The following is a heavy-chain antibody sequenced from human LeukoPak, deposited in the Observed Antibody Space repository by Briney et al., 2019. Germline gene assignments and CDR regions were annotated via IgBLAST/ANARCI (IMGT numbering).Heavy chain of an antibody. V-gene: IGHV4-4*09. D-gene: IGHD1-26*01. Sequence: SETLSLTCTVSGGSISSYYWSWIRQPPGKGLEWIGYIYTSGSTNYNPSLKSRVTISVDTSKNQFSLKLSSVTAADTAVYYCARASGSYSHFDYWGQGTLVTVSS. CDR1: GGSISSYY. J-gene: IGHJ4*02. CDR3: ARASGSYSHFDY. CDR2: IYTSGST.